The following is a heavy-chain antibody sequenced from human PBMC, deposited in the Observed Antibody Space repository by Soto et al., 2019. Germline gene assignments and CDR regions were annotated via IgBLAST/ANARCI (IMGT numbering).Heavy chain of an antibody. CDR1: GYTFTSYG. V-gene: IGHV1-18*01. Sequence: ASVKVSCKASGYTFTSYGISWVRQAPGQGLEWMGWISAYNGNTNYAQKLQGRVTMTTDTSTSTAYMELRSLRSDDTAVYYWERGTGTAGVGENYFDYWGQGTLVTVSS. J-gene: IGHJ4*02. D-gene: IGHD3-16*01. CDR3: ERGTGTAGVGENYFDY. CDR2: ISAYNGNT.